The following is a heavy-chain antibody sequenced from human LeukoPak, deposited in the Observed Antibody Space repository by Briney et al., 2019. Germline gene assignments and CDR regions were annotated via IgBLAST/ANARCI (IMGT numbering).Heavy chain of an antibody. J-gene: IGHJ4*02. CDR2: INPNSGGT. D-gene: IGHD5-18*01. Sequence: GASVKVSCKASGYTFTGYYMHWVRQAPGQGLEWMGWINPNSGGTNYAQKFQGRVTMTRDTSISTAYMELSRLRSGDTAVYYCARGPLRVDTAMVSGLGDYWGQGTLVTVSS. CDR3: ARGPLRVDTAMVSGLGDY. CDR1: GYTFTGYY. V-gene: IGHV1-2*02.